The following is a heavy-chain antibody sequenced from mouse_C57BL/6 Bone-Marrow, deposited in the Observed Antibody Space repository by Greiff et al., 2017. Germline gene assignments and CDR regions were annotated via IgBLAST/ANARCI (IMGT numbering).Heavy chain of an antibody. CDR1: GYTFTSYG. CDR3: ARWSPVLY. J-gene: IGHJ3*01. V-gene: IGHV1-81*01. CDR2: IYPRSGNT. Sequence: QVQLQQSGAELARPGASVKLSCKASGYTFTSYGISWVKQRTGQGLEWIGAIYPRSGNTYYNEKFKGKATLTADKSSSTAYMELRSLTSEDSAVYFCARWSPVLYWGQGTLVTVSA.